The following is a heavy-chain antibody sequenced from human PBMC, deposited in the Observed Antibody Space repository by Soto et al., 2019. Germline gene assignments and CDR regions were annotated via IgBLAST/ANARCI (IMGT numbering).Heavy chain of an antibody. V-gene: IGHV4-34*01. Sequence: QVQLQQGGAGLLKPSETLSLTCAVYGGSFSNYYWSWIRQPPGKGLEWIGEINDSGSTNYNPSLKSRVTISVDTSKNQVSLKLNSVTAADTAVYYCARSQRQQLVRRNWFDSWGQGSLVTVSS. J-gene: IGHJ5*01. CDR2: INDSGST. D-gene: IGHD6-13*01. CDR3: ARSQRQQLVRRNWFDS. CDR1: GGSFSNYY.